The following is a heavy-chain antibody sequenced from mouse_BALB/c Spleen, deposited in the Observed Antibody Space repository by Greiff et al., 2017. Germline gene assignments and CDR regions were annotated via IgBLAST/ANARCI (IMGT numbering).Heavy chain of an antibody. J-gene: IGHJ4*01. Sequence: QVQLQQPGAELVKPGASVKMSCKASGYTFTSYWMHWVKQRPGQGLEWIGTIDPSDSYTSYNQKFKGKATLTVDKSSSTAYMELRSLTSEDTAVYYCARSKYGNYVGAMDYWGQGTSVTVSS. V-gene: IGHV1S127*01. CDR3: ARSKYGNYVGAMDY. CDR1: GYTFTSYW. CDR2: IDPSDSYT. D-gene: IGHD2-10*02.